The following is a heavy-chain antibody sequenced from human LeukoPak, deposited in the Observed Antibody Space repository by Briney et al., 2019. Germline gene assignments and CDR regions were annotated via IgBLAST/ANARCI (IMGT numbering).Heavy chain of an antibody. Sequence: GSLRLSCAASGFLFTDSGMHWVRPAPGKGLDWVAFMSYDGGNKYYAASEKCRFTISRDNSKNTLYLQMNTLRTEDTAVYYCAKVGRNYGDYNGWFDPWGQGTLVTVSS. V-gene: IGHV3-30*18. J-gene: IGHJ5*02. CDR3: AKVGRNYGDYNGWFDP. CDR1: GFLFTDSG. CDR2: MSYDGGNK. D-gene: IGHD4-17*01.